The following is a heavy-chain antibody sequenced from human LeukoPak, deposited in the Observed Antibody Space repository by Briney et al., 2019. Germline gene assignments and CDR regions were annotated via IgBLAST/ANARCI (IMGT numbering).Heavy chain of an antibody. J-gene: IGHJ4*02. CDR2: ISPRGDT. D-gene: IGHD6-13*01. V-gene: IGHV4-34*01. Sequence: KTSETLSLTCAVDGGSFSAFYWSWIRQSPGGGLEWIAEISPRGDTNYSPSLKSRVTMSVDTSNNQFSLKLSSVTAADTAVYYCARHVVGGIAAAGRSASRYFDYWGQGTLVTVSS. CDR3: ARHVVGGIAAAGRSASRYFDY. CDR1: GGSFSAFY.